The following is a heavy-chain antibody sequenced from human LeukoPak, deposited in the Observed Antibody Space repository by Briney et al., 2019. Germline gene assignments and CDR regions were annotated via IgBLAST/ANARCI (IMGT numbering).Heavy chain of an antibody. CDR2: ISGSGGST. CDR1: GFTFSTYG. Sequence: GGSLRLSCAASGFTFSTYGMSWVRQAPGKGLEWVSGISGSGGSTYYADSVKGRFTTSRDNSKNTLYLQMNSLRAEDTAVYYCAKVGSSSGGIDYWGQGTLVTVSS. CDR3: AKVGSSSGGIDY. J-gene: IGHJ4*02. D-gene: IGHD6-6*01. V-gene: IGHV3-23*01.